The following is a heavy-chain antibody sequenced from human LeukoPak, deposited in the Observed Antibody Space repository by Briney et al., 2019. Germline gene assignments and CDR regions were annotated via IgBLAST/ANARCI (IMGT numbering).Heavy chain of an antibody. CDR3: ARGRQSSWYYYYYMDV. Sequence: SETLSLTCAVPGGSISSYYWSWIRQPAGKGLEWIGRIYTSGSTNYNPSLKSRVTISVDTSKNQFSLKLSSVTAADTAVYYCARGRQSSWYYYYYMDVWGKGTTVTVSS. D-gene: IGHD5-24*01. CDR2: IYTSGST. V-gene: IGHV4-4*07. J-gene: IGHJ6*03. CDR1: GGSISSYY.